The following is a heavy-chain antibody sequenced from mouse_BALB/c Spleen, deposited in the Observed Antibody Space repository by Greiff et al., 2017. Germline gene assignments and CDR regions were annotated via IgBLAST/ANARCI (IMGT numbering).Heavy chain of an antibody. CDR3: ARYYRYDAWFAY. Sequence: QVQLQQSGAELVRPGVSVKISCKGSGYTFTSYWMHWVKQRPGQGLEWIGEINPSNGRTNYNEKFKSKATLTVDKSSSTAYMQLSSLTSEDSAVYYCARYYRYDAWFAYWGQGTLVTVSA. CDR2: INPSNGRT. CDR1: GYTFTSYW. D-gene: IGHD2-14*01. V-gene: IGHV1S81*02. J-gene: IGHJ3*01.